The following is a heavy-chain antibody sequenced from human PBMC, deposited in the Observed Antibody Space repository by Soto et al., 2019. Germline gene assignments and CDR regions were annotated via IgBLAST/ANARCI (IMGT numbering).Heavy chain of an antibody. D-gene: IGHD3-3*01. Sequence: QVQLQESGPGLVKPSGTLSLTCAVSGGSISSSNWWSWVRQPPGKGLEWIGEIYHSGSTNYNPSLKSRVPISVDKYKNQFSLKLSSVTAADTAVYYCARDLKDYDFWSGYYDYYGMDVWGQGTTVTVSS. V-gene: IGHV4-4*02. CDR1: GGSISSSNW. CDR3: ARDLKDYDFWSGYYDYYGMDV. CDR2: IYHSGST. J-gene: IGHJ6*02.